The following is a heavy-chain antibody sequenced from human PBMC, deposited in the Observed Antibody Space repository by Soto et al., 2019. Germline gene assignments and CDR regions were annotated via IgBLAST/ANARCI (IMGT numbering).Heavy chain of an antibody. V-gene: IGHV5-51*03. D-gene: IGHD3-10*01. CDR1: GYSFSTYW. CDR2: IYPGDSET. CDR3: ARTQYYNSGVFDF. Sequence: EVQLVQSGAEVKKPGESLKISCQGSGYSFSTYWIGWVRQMPGKGLAWMGIIYPGDSETRYSPSFQGQVTISADKSISTAYLQWSGLKASDTAMYYCARTQYYNSGVFDFWGQGTLVTVSS. J-gene: IGHJ4*02.